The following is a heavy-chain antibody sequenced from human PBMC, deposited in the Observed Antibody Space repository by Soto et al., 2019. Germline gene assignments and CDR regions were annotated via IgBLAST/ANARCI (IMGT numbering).Heavy chain of an antibody. Sequence: GGSLRLSCAASGFTFSSYGMHWVRQAPGKGLEWVAVISYEGSNKYYADSVKGRFTISRDNSKNTLYLQMNSLRAEDTAVYYCAKDSRALWPGVDYWGQGTLVTVSS. CDR3: AKDSRALWPGVDY. CDR2: ISYEGSNK. CDR1: GFTFSSYG. J-gene: IGHJ4*02. D-gene: IGHD3-10*02. V-gene: IGHV3-30*18.